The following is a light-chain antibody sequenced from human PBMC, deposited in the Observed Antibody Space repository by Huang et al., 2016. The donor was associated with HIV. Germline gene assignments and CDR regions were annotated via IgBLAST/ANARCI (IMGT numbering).Light chain of an antibody. CDR3: QRYDSAPRA. Sequence: DIQMTQSPSSLSAYPGVRVTLSCRANQDIGNFLAWYQHKPGGRPRLLIYGASTLQAGVPSRFSGGGSGTDFTLTITSFQPDDVATYYCQRYDSAPRAFGQGTKVEI. V-gene: IGKV1-27*01. CDR2: GAS. J-gene: IGKJ1*01. CDR1: QDIGNF.